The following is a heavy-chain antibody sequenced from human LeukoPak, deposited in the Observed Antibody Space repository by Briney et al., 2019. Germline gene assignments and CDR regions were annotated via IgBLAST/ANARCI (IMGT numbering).Heavy chain of an antibody. J-gene: IGHJ4*02. CDR3: ARVFPDYYDSSGYYSTTGSLDY. Sequence: SETLSLTCAVYGGSFSGYYWSWIRQPPGKGLEWIGEINHSGSTNYNPSLKSRVTISVDTSKNQFSLKLSSVTAADTAVYYCARVFPDYYDSSGYYSTTGSLDYWGQGTLVTVSS. D-gene: IGHD3-22*01. CDR1: GGSFSGYY. V-gene: IGHV4-34*01. CDR2: INHSGST.